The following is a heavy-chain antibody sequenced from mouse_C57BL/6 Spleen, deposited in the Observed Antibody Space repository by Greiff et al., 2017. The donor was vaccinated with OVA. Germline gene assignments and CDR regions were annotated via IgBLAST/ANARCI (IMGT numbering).Heavy chain of an antibody. CDR3: ARSGYSFFAD. J-gene: IGHJ3*01. V-gene: IGHV1-72*01. Sequence: QVQLKQPGAELVKPGASVKLSCKASGYTFTSYWMHWVKQRPGRGLEWIGRIDPNSGGTKYNEKFKSKATLTVDKPSSTAYMQLSSLTSEDSAVYYCARSGYSFFADWGQGTLVTGAA. D-gene: IGHD2-12*01. CDR2: IDPNSGGT. CDR1: GYTFTSYW.